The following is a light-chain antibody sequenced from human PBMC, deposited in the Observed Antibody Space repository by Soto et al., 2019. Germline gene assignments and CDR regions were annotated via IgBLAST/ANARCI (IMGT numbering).Light chain of an antibody. Sequence: DIEVIQSPSSLSASVGDRVTITCRASLRISKYLNWYQQLPGKAPKLLIYGASSLQSGVPSRFSGSGSGTDFTLTIGRLQPEDYETYYCQRSQSTALSFGGGTKL. V-gene: IGKV1-39*01. CDR1: LRISKY. CDR2: GAS. CDR3: QRSQSTALS. J-gene: IGKJ4*01.